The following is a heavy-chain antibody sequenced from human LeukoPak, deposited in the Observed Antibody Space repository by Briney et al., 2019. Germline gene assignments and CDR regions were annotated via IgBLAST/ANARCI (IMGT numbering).Heavy chain of an antibody. V-gene: IGHV4-39*07. CDR3: AGLGDGRTFAS. Sequence: SETLSLTCTVSGGSVTRSNYYWGWIRQPPGKGLEWIGSIYYSGATFYNPSLKSRVTISVDTSKNQFSLKLSSVTAADTAVYYCAGLGDGRTFASWGQGTLVTVSS. D-gene: IGHD2-21*01. CDR1: GGSVTRSNYY. J-gene: IGHJ4*02. CDR2: IYYSGAT.